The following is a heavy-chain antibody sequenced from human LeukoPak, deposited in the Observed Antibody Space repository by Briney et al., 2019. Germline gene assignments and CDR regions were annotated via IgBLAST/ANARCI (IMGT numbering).Heavy chain of an antibody. V-gene: IGHV4-61*01. CDR3: ARDLRIYNSGPIHP. CDR1: GGSISSGGSGSYY. D-gene: IGHD6-19*01. J-gene: IGHJ5*02. Sequence: PSETLSLTCTVSGGSISSGGSGSYYWSWIRQPPGQGLEWIGYIYYSGSTNYNPSLKSRVTISVDSSKNQFSLKLTSVTAADTAVYYCARDLRIYNSGPIHPWGQGTLVTVSS. CDR2: IYYSGST.